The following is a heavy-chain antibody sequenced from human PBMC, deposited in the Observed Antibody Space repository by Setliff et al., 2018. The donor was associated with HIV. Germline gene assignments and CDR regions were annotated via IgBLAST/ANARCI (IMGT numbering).Heavy chain of an antibody. CDR1: GGSISSSSYY. J-gene: IGHJ3*02. CDR2: IYYSGST. CDR3: AILKGTNCPI. D-gene: IGHD7-27*01. Sequence: SETLSLTCTVSGGSISSSSYYWGWIRQPPGKGLEWIGSIYYSGSTYYNPSLKSRVSISVDTSKSQFSLKLISVTAADTAVYYCAILKGTNCPIWGQGTMVTVSS. V-gene: IGHV4-39*01.